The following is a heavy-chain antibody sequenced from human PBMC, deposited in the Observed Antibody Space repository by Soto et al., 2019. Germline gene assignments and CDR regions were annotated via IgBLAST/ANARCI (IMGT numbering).Heavy chain of an antibody. Sequence: QVQLQESGPGLVKPSQTLSLTCTVSGGSISSGGYYWSWIRQHPGKGLEWIGYIYYSGNTYYNPSLKSRVTISVDTSKNHLSLKLSSVTAADTAVYYCARGRDCSRPSCVDRKITDAFDIWGQGTMVTVSS. CDR3: ARGRDCSRPSCVDRKITDAFDI. CDR1: GGSISSGGYY. J-gene: IGHJ3*02. D-gene: IGHD2-2*01. CDR2: IYYSGNT. V-gene: IGHV4-31*03.